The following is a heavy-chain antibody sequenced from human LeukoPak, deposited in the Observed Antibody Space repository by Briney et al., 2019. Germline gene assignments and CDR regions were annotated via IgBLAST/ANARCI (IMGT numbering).Heavy chain of an antibody. V-gene: IGHV3-66*01. CDR3: ARDRAVYSDSRGYYPDAFDI. CDR2: IYTGGTT. CDR1: GFTVSSNS. Sequence: GGSLRLSCAASGFTVSSNSMSWVRQAPGKGLVWVSVIYTGGTTYYADSVKGRFTISRDNSKNTLYLQMNSLRAEDTAMYHCARDRAVYSDSRGYYPDAFDIWGQGTMVTVSS. D-gene: IGHD3-22*01. J-gene: IGHJ3*02.